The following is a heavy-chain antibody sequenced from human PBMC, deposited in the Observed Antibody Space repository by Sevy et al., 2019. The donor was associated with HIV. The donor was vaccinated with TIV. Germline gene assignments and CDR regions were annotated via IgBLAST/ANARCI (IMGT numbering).Heavy chain of an antibody. CDR3: ARDPIAVAGTLNYFDY. Sequence: GEPLKISCAASGFTFSSYSMNWVRQPPGKGLEWVSYISGSSSTIYYADSVKGRFTISRDNAKNSLYLQMNSLRADDTAVYYCARDPIAVAGTLNYFDYWGQGTLVTVSS. D-gene: IGHD6-19*01. V-gene: IGHV3-48*01. CDR2: ISGSSSTI. J-gene: IGHJ4*02. CDR1: GFTFSSYS.